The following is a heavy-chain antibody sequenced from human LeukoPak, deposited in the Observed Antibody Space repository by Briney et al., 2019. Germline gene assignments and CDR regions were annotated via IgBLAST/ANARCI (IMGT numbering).Heavy chain of an antibody. D-gene: IGHD2-15*01. V-gene: IGHV4-38-2*02. CDR2: IYYSGST. CDR1: GYSISSGYY. CDR3: ARTPRDCSGGSCYSSWFDP. J-gene: IGHJ5*02. Sequence: SETLSLTCTVSGYSISSGYYWGWIRQPPGKGLEWIGSIYYSGSTYYNPSLKSRVTISVDTSKNQFSLKLSSVTAADTAVYYCARTPRDCSGGSCYSSWFDPWGQGTLVTVSS.